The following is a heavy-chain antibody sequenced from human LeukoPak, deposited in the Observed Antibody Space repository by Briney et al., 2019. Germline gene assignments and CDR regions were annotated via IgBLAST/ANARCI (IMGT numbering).Heavy chain of an antibody. D-gene: IGHD3-22*01. CDR3: ARVGYYDSSNYYAYFQH. CDR1: GFTFSSYW. CDR2: INSDGTDM. Sequence: PGGSLRLSCAASGFTFSSYWMHWVRQAPGKGLEWVARINSDGTDMSYGDSVKGRFTISRDNAKNTLYLQMNSLRVEDTAVYYYARVGYYDSSNYYAYFQHWGQGTLVTVSS. V-gene: IGHV3-74*01. J-gene: IGHJ1*01.